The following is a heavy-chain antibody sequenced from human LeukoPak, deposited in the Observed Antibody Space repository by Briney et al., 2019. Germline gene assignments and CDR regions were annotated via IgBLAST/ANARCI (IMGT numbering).Heavy chain of an antibody. D-gene: IGHD3-22*01. CDR1: GFTFDDYA. J-gene: IGHJ4*02. Sequence: GGSLRLSCAASGFTFDDYAMSWVRQAPGKGLEWVSVISGSGGNTYYADSVKGRFTISRDNSKNTLYLQMNSLRAEDTAVYYCAKGGIAVIITTVPIDYWGQGTLVTVSS. CDR3: AKGGIAVIITTVPIDY. CDR2: ISGSGGNT. V-gene: IGHV3-23*01.